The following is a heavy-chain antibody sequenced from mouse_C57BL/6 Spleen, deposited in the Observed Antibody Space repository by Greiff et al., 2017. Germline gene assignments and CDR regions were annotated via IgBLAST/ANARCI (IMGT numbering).Heavy chain of an antibody. J-gene: IGHJ4*01. CDR2: IYPGSGST. Sequence: QVHVKQPGAELVKPGASVKMSCKASGYTFTSYWITWVKQRPGQGLEWIGDIYPGSGSTNYNEKFKSKATLTVDTSSSTAYMQLSSLTSEDSAVYYCARRIYDGYFYAMDYWGQGTSVTVSS. D-gene: IGHD2-3*01. V-gene: IGHV1-55*01. CDR1: GYTFTSYW. CDR3: ARRIYDGYFYAMDY.